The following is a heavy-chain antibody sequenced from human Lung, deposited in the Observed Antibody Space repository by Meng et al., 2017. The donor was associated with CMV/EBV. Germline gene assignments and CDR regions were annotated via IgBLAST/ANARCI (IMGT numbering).Heavy chain of an antibody. CDR3: ARGLADSNPFFYYYYGMNV. CDR1: GGSFSGYY. CDR2: INHSGST. V-gene: IGHV4-34*01. D-gene: IGHD4-11*01. J-gene: IGHJ6*02. Sequence: SETLSLXCAVYGGSFSGYYCTWIRQSPGKGLEWIGDINHSGSTNYNPSLKSRVTISVDTSKKQCSLKLSSVTAADTAVYFCARGLADSNPFFYYYYGMNVWGQGTTVXVSS.